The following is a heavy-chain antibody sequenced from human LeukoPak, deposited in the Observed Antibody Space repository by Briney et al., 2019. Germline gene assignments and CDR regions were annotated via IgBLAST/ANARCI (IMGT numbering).Heavy chain of an antibody. D-gene: IGHD3-22*01. J-gene: IGHJ3*02. CDR2: ISGSGGST. CDR1: GFTFSSYG. CDR3: ARDYDRGREGNAFDI. Sequence: GGSLRLSCAASGFTFSSYGMSWVRQAPGKGLEWVSAISGSGGSTYYADSVKGRFTISRDNSKNTLYLQMNSLRAEDTAVYYCARDYDRGREGNAFDIWGQGTMVTVSS. V-gene: IGHV3-23*01.